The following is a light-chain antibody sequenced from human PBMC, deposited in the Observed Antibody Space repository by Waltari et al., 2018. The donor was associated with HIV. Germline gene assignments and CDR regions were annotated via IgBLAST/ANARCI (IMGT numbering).Light chain of an antibody. CDR2: EVT. Sequence: SALTQPASVSASPGQSITISCAGTSSAVGRYSLVSWYQQHPDKAPKLIIDEVTKRPSGISNRFSGSKSGNTASLTISGLQAEDEADYYCCSYAGSSTWVFGGGTKLTVL. V-gene: IGLV2-23*02. CDR1: SSAVGRYSL. J-gene: IGLJ3*02. CDR3: CSYAGSSTWV.